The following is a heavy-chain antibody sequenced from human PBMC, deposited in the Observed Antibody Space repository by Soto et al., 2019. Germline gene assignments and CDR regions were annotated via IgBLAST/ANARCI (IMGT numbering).Heavy chain of an antibody. V-gene: IGHV4-59*08. CDR2: FYYSGST. Sequence: QVQLQESGPGLVKPSETLSLTCTVSDGSISSYSWSWIRQPPGKGLEWIGCFYYSGSTNYNPSLKRRVTISVDTSKNQFSLKLSSLTAADTAVYYCARRVAVAGTALWFDPWGQGTLVTVSS. D-gene: IGHD6-19*01. CDR1: DGSISSYS. CDR3: ARRVAVAGTALWFDP. J-gene: IGHJ5*02.